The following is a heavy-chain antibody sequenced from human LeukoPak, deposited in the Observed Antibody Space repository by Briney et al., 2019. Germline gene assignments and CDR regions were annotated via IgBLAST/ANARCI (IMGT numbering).Heavy chain of an antibody. CDR1: GFTFSSYE. V-gene: IGHV3-48*03. Sequence: QAVGSLILSCAGSGFTFSSYEMNWVRPAPGNGLEWISYISSSGSNIYYADSVQGRFTISRDNAKNSLCLQMCGLRAEYTAVYYCTRNDYAFDIWGQGTMVTVSS. D-gene: IGHD3-16*01. CDR2: ISSSGSNI. CDR3: TRNDYAFDI. J-gene: IGHJ3*02.